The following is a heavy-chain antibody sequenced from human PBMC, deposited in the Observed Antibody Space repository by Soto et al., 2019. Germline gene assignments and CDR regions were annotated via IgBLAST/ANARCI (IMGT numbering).Heavy chain of an antibody. CDR2: ISYDGSNK. CDR1: GFTFSSYG. Sequence: QVQLVESGGGVVQPGRSLRLSCAASGFTFSSYGMHWVRQAPGKGLEWVAVISYDGSNKYYADSVKGRFTISRDNSKNTLYLQMNSLRAEDTAVYYCAKSPVVVVAAPTYFDYWGQGTLVTVSS. V-gene: IGHV3-30*18. D-gene: IGHD2-15*01. J-gene: IGHJ4*02. CDR3: AKSPVVVVAAPTYFDY.